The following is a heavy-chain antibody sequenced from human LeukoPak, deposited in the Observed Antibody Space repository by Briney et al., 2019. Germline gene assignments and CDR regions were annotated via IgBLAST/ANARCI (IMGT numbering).Heavy chain of an antibody. CDR3: ARDLWSIAVAGTNCGGY. J-gene: IGHJ4*02. Sequence: GASVKVSCKASGYTFTSYGISWVRQAPGQGLEWMGWISAYNGNTNYAQKLQGRVTMTTDTSTSTAYMELRSLRSDDTAVYYCARDLWSIAVAGTNCGGYWGQGTLVTVSS. CDR1: GYTFTSYG. V-gene: IGHV1-18*01. CDR2: ISAYNGNT. D-gene: IGHD6-19*01.